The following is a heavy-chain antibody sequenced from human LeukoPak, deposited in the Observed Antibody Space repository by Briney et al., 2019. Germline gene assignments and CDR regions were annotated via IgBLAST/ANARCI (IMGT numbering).Heavy chain of an antibody. J-gene: IGHJ4*02. V-gene: IGHV5-51*01. CDR2: IYPDDSDT. CDR1: GYSFSSYW. CDR3: ARLVGYLGYSFES. D-gene: IGHD1-1*01. Sequence: GESLKISCKGSGYSFSSYWIGWVRQMPGKGLEWMGIIYPDDSDTRYSPSFQGQVTISADKSISTAYLQWSSLKASDSAMYYCARLVGYLGYSFESWGQGTLVTVSS.